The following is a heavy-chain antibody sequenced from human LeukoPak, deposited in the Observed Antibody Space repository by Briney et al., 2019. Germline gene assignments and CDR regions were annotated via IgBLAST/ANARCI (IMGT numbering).Heavy chain of an antibody. Sequence: SETLSLTCTVSGGSVSGYYWSWLRQSPGKGLELIGYIYYSGTTTYNPSLKSRVTISVDTSKNQFSLKLSSVTAADTAVYYCARDHHETGTYSFDYWGQGTLVTVSS. D-gene: IGHD1/OR15-1a*01. CDR3: ARDHHETGTYSFDY. CDR2: IYYSGTT. J-gene: IGHJ4*02. CDR1: GGSVSGYY. V-gene: IGHV4-59*02.